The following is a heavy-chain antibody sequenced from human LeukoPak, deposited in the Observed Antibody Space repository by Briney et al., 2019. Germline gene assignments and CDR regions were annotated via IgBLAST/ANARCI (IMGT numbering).Heavy chain of an antibody. V-gene: IGHV3-7*01. CDR3: ARSRSGYYEDY. CDR1: GFTFSHYW. D-gene: IGHD3-22*01. J-gene: IGHJ4*02. CDR2: IKEDGSEK. Sequence: GGSLRLSCAPSGFTFSHYWMSWVRQAPGKGLEWVANIKEDGSEKYYVDAVKGRFTISRDNAKNSLSLQVNSLRAEDTAVYYCARSRSGYYEDYWGQGTLVTVSS.